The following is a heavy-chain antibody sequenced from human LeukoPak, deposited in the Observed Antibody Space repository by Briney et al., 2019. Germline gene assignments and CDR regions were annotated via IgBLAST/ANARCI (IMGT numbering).Heavy chain of an antibody. Sequence: ASVKVSCKTSGYIFINYEISWVRQAPGQGLEWMGWMNPKSGDTGYEQKFQGRITITRDSSISTVYMELSSLRSEDTALYYCARGRYMDVWGKGNTVTVSS. CDR1: GYIFINYE. CDR2: MNPKSGDT. J-gene: IGHJ6*03. V-gene: IGHV1-8*02. CDR3: ARGRYMDV.